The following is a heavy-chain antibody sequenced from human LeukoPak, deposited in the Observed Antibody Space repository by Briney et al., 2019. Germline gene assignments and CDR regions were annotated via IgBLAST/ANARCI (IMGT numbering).Heavy chain of an antibody. V-gene: IGHV1-18*01. D-gene: IGHD3-22*01. CDR2: ISAYNGNT. Sequence: ASVKVSCKASGGTFSSYAISWVRQAPGQGLEWMGWISAYNGNTNYAQKLQGRVTMTTDTSTSTAYMELRSLRSDDTAVYYCATDYYDSSGYFGYYYGMDVWGQGTTVTVSS. CDR3: ATDYYDSSGYFGYYYGMDV. CDR1: GGTFSSYA. J-gene: IGHJ6*02.